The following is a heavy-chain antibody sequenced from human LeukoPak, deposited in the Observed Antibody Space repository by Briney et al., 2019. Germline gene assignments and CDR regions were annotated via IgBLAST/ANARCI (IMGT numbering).Heavy chain of an antibody. V-gene: IGHV3-23*03. CDR2: IYSGGST. CDR3: TTDYYAVAGSSDY. D-gene: IGHD6-19*01. CDR1: GFTFSSYA. J-gene: IGHJ4*02. Sequence: GGSLRLSCAASGFTFSSYAMSWVRQAPGKGLEWVSVIYSGGSTYYAAPVKGRFTISRDDSKNTLYLQMNSLKTEDTAVYYCTTDYYAVAGSSDYWGQGTLVTVSS.